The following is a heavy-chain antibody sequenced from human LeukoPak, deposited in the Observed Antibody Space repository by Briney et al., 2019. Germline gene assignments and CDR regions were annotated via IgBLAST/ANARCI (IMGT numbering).Heavy chain of an antibody. D-gene: IGHD4-23*01. V-gene: IGHV1-46*01. CDR2: INPSGGST. CDR3: ARPRDYGGWFDP. J-gene: IGHJ5*02. Sequence: ASVKVSCKASGNTFSSNFLHWVRQAPGQGLEWMGIINPSGGSTTYAQRFQGRVTMTRDTSTSTVYMELNSLRSEDTAVYYCARPRDYGGWFDPWGQGTLVTVSS. CDR1: GNTFSSNF.